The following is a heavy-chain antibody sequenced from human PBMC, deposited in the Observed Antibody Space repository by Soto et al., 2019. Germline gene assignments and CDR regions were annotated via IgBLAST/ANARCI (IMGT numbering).Heavy chain of an antibody. J-gene: IGHJ4*02. Sequence: ASVKVSCKASGYTFTSYGISWVRQAPGQGLEWMGWISAYNGNTNYAQKLQGRVTMTTDTSTSTAYMELRSLRSDDTAVYYCVYRDYYDSSGYHSFDYWGQGTLVTVSS. CDR3: VYRDYYDSSGYHSFDY. D-gene: IGHD3-22*01. CDR1: GYTFTSYG. CDR2: ISAYNGNT. V-gene: IGHV1-18*01.